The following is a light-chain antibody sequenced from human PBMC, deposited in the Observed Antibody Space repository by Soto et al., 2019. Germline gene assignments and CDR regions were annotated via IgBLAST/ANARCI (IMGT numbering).Light chain of an antibody. CDR1: SANIGAGYD. J-gene: IGLJ7*01. CDR3: QSYDSSLSGYV. CDR2: GNN. Sequence: QSVLTQSPSVSGAPGQRVTISCTGSSANIGAGYDVHWYQQLPGTAPKLLIYGNNNRPSGVPDRFSGSKSGTSASLAITGLQAEDEADYYCQSYDSSLSGYVFGTGTQLTVL. V-gene: IGLV1-40*01.